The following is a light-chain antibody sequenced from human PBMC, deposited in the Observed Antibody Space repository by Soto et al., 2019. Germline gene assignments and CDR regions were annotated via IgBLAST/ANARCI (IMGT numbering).Light chain of an antibody. CDR3: QQYNSYSLT. J-gene: IGKJ4*01. CDR1: QGINTF. Sequence: AIQLTQAPSSLSASVGDRVTITCRASQGINTFLAWYQQKAGKAPKLLIYGASSLESGVPSRFSGSGSGTEFTLTISSLQPDDFATYYCQQYNSYSLTFGGGTKVDIK. CDR2: GAS. V-gene: IGKV1-13*02.